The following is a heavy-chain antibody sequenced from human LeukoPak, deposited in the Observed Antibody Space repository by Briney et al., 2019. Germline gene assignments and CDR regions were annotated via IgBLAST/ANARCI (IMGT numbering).Heavy chain of an antibody. V-gene: IGHV1-58*01. D-gene: IGHD3-22*01. CDR1: GFTFTSSA. CDR3: AKDRSLRYYDSSGSFDY. J-gene: IGHJ4*02. CDR2: IVVGSGNT. Sequence: ASVKVSCKASGFTFTSSAVQWVRQARGQRLEWIGWIVVGSGNTNYAQKFQERVTITRDMSTSTAYMELSSLRSEDTAVCYCAKDRSLRYYDSSGSFDYWGQGTLVTVSS.